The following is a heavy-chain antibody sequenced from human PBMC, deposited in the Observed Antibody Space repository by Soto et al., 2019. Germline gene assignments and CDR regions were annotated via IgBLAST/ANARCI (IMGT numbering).Heavy chain of an antibody. Sequence: QVQLVQSGAEVKKPGSSVKVSCKASGGTFSSYAISWVRQAPGQGLEWMGGIIPIFGTANYAQKFQGRVTITADKSTSTAYMELSSLRSEDTAVYYCARDGWRIAVAAHAFDIWGQGTMVTVSS. CDR3: ARDGWRIAVAAHAFDI. CDR2: IIPIFGTA. V-gene: IGHV1-69*06. J-gene: IGHJ3*02. D-gene: IGHD6-19*01. CDR1: GGTFSSYA.